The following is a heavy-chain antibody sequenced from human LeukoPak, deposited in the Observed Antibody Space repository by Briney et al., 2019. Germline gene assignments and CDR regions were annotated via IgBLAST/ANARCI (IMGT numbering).Heavy chain of an antibody. CDR2: ITSSSSTK. Sequence: GGSLRLSCAASGFAFSSYSMNWVRQAPGKGLEWVSYITSSSSTKYYADSVKGRFTISRDNAKNSLYLQMNSLRAEDTAVYYCARIMTTLTTVEYWGQETLVTVSS. V-gene: IGHV3-48*01. CDR3: ARIMTTLTTVEY. CDR1: GFAFSSYS. D-gene: IGHD4-17*01. J-gene: IGHJ4*02.